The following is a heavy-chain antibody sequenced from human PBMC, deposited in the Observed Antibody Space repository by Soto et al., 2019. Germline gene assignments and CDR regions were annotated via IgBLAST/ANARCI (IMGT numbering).Heavy chain of an antibody. J-gene: IGHJ4*02. CDR1: GFTFSIYD. CDR3: AQSGMPIDY. CDR2: ISGSGGST. Sequence: EVQLVESGGGLVQPGGSLRLSCAASGFTFSIYDMSWVRQAPGKGLEWVSDISGSGGSTYYADSVKGRFTISRDNSKNTLYLQMNSLRAEDTAVYYCAQSGMPIDYWGQGTLVTVSS. V-gene: IGHV3-23*04. D-gene: IGHD2-2*01.